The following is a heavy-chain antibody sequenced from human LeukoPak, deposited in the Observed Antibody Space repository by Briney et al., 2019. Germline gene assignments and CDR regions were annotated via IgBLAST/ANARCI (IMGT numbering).Heavy chain of an antibody. CDR2: IYTSGST. J-gene: IGHJ4*02. CDR3: ASYCSGGSCYSGDDY. V-gene: IGHV4-4*07. CDR1: GGSISSYY. Sequence: PSETLSLTCTVSGGSISSYYWSWIRQPAGKGLEWIGRIYTSGSTNYNPSLKSRVTMSVDTSKNQFSLKLSSVTAADTAVYYCASYCSGGSCYSGDDYWGQGTLVTVSS. D-gene: IGHD2-15*01.